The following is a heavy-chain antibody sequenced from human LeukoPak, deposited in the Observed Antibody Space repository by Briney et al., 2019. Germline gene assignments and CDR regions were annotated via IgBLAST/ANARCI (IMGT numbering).Heavy chain of an antibody. V-gene: IGHV3-23*01. CDR2: IGGHVHST. D-gene: IGHD1-20*01. Sequence: GGSLRLSCAASGFTFRNSAMNWVRQAPGTGLEWVSSIGGHVHSTYYADSVIGRFTVSRDDSKNTLYLQMNSLRADDTAIYYCANHRTPDRYHWNYFDYWGQGTLDTVSS. CDR1: GFTFRNSA. CDR3: ANHRTPDRYHWNYFDY. J-gene: IGHJ4*02.